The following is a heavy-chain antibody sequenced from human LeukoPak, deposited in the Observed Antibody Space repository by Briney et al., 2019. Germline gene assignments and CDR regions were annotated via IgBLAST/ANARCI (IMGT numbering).Heavy chain of an antibody. CDR3: ARYSSSFYYYYGMDV. CDR2: ISAYNGNT. CDR1: GYTLTELS. V-gene: IGHV1-18*01. D-gene: IGHD6-13*01. J-gene: IGHJ6*02. Sequence: ASVKVSCKVSGYTLTELSMHWVRQAPGQGLEWMGWISAYNGNTNYAQKLQGRVTMTTDTSTSTAYMELRSLRSDDTAVYYCARYSSSFYYYYGMDVWGQGTTVTVSS.